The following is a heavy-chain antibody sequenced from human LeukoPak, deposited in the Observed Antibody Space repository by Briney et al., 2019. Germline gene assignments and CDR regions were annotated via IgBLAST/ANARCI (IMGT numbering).Heavy chain of an antibody. Sequence: PSETLSLTCTVSGGSISSYYWSWIRQPPGKGLEWIGHIYYSGSTNYNPSLKSRVTISVDTSKNQFSLKLSSVTAADTAVYYCARDSGDSSGLNWFDPWGQGTLVTVSS. CDR1: GGSISSYY. J-gene: IGHJ5*02. CDR2: IYYSGST. D-gene: IGHD3-22*01. CDR3: ARDSGDSSGLNWFDP. V-gene: IGHV4-59*01.